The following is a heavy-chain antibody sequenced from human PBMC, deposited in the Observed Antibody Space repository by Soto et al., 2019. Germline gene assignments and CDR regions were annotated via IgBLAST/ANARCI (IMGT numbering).Heavy chain of an antibody. J-gene: IGHJ3*02. CDR2: INVYNGNT. D-gene: IGHD2-15*01. Sequence: ASVKVSCKASGYTFTNYAMHWVRQAPGQGLEWMGWINVYNGNTKYAQKVQGRVTMTTDTSTSTAYMELRSLRSDDTAVYYCARDDCSGGSCYPPTGAFDIWGQGTMVT. CDR3: ARDDCSGGSCYPPTGAFDI. CDR1: GYTFTNYA. V-gene: IGHV1-18*01.